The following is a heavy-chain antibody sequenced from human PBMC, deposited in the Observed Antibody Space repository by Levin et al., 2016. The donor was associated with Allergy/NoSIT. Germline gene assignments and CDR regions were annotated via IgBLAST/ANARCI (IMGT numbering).Heavy chain of an antibody. J-gene: IGHJ5*02. CDR2: IYHSGST. CDR3: VRDPIAAPPDSRWLDP. V-gene: IGHV4-4*01. D-gene: IGHD6-6*01. Sequence: WIRQPPGKGLEWIGEIYHSGSTNYNPSLKSRVTISVDKSKNQFSLKLSSVTAADTAVYFCVRDPIAAPPDSRWLDPWGQGTLVTVSS.